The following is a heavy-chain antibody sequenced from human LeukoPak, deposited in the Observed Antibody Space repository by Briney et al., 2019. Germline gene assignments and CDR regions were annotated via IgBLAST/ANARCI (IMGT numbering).Heavy chain of an antibody. CDR1: GGSISSYY. CDR2: NYYSGST. CDR3: ARDQEAYCSSTSCYEYSYYMDV. D-gene: IGHD2-2*01. J-gene: IGHJ6*03. V-gene: IGHV4-59*12. Sequence: SETLSLTCTVSGGSISSYYWSWIRQPPGKGLEWIGYNYYSGSTNYNPSLKSRVTISVDTSKNQFSLKLSSVTAADTAVYYCARDQEAYCSSTSCYEYSYYMDVWGKGTTVTISS.